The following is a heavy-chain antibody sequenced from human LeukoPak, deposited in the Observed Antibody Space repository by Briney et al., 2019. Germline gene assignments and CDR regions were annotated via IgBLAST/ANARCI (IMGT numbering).Heavy chain of an antibody. Sequence: PSETLSLTCAVYGGSFSGYYWSWIRQPPGKGLEWIGEINHSGSTNYNPSLKSRVTISVDTSKNQSSLKLSSVTAADTAVYYCARHKWGYFDYWGQGTLVTVSS. J-gene: IGHJ4*02. CDR3: ARHKWGYFDY. CDR1: GGSFSGYY. V-gene: IGHV4-34*01. CDR2: INHSGST. D-gene: IGHD7-27*01.